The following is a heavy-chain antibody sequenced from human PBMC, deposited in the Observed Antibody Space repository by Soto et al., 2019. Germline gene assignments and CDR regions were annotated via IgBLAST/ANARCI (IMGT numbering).Heavy chain of an antibody. D-gene: IGHD2-21*02. V-gene: IGHV1-18*01. CDR1: GYTFTSYG. Sequence: QVQLVQSGAEVKKPGASVKVSCKASGYTFTSYGISWVRQAPVQGLECMGWISDYNGNTKYAQKPQGTVTMTTDASTSTAYMELWGLRSHDTAVYYSARETEYVNDRGKGPLVTVSS. CDR2: ISDYNGNT. CDR3: ARETEYVND. J-gene: IGHJ4*02.